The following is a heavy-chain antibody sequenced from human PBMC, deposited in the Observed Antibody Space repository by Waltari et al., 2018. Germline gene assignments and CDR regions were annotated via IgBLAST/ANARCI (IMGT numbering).Heavy chain of an antibody. CDR1: GYSISSGYY. J-gene: IGHJ2*01. D-gene: IGHD6-6*01. CDR3: ARHPEQLVGYWYFDL. CDR2: IYHSGST. Sequence: QVQLQESGPGLVKPSETLSLTCDVSGYSISSGYYWGWIRQPPGKGLEVIGSIYHSGSTYQNPSLKSRLTISLDTSKNQFSLKLSSVTAADTAVFYCARHPEQLVGYWYFDLWGRGTLVTVSS. V-gene: IGHV4-38-2*01.